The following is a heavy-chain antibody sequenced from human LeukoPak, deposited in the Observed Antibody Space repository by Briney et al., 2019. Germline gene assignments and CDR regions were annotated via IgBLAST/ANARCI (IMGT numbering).Heavy chain of an antibody. D-gene: IGHD3-22*01. CDR3: ASGYYLFDY. CDR1: GGSFSGCY. V-gene: IGHV4-34*01. CDR2: INHSGST. J-gene: IGHJ4*02. Sequence: PSETLSLTCAVHGGSFSGCYWSWIRQPPGKGLEWIGEINHSGSTNYNPSLKSRVTISVDTSKNQFSLKLSSVTAADTAVYYCASGYYLFDYWGQGTLVTVSS.